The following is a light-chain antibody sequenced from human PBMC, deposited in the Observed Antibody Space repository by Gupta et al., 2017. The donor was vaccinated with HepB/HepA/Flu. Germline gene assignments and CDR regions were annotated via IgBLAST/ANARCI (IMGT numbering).Light chain of an antibody. J-gene: IGKJ1*01. CDR2: GDS. Sequence: EILLTPSPATLSVSPGQRATLSCRASQNVGRSLAWYQQKPGQGPRLLIYGDSTRATGTPARFSCAGAGTEFTLTISGRQSEDFAVYYCQHYNSWPPWTFGQGTKVEIK. CDR1: QNVGRS. CDR3: QHYNSWPPWT. V-gene: IGKV3-15*01.